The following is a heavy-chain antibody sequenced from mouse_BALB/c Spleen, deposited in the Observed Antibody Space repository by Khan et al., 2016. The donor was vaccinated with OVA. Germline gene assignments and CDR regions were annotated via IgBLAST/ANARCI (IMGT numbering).Heavy chain of an antibody. CDR3: ARDGPDGAWFVY. CDR1: GYIFTSYW. Sequence: QVQLKQSGAELVRPGASVKLSCKTSGYIFTSYWIHWLNQGSGQGLSWIPRFYPGTNITYYNEKFKGKATLTADKSSSTAYMQLSSLKSEDSAVYFCARDGPDGAWFVYWGQGTLVTVSA. CDR2: FYPGTNIT. V-gene: IGHV1S132*01. J-gene: IGHJ3*01. D-gene: IGHD2-3*01.